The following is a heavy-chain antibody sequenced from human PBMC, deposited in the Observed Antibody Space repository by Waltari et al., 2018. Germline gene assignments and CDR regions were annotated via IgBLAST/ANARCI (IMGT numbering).Heavy chain of an antibody. J-gene: IGHJ3*02. Sequence: QVQLQESGPGLVKPSQTLYLTCSVSGGSISSGRYYWSWTRPRAGEGLEWIVRIYTSGSTNYNPSLKSRVTISVDTSKNQFSLKLSSVTAADTAVYYCARGIGYCSGGSCYSSAFDIWGQGTMVTVSS. CDR3: ARGIGYCSGGSCYSSAFDI. D-gene: IGHD2-15*01. V-gene: IGHV4-61*02. CDR2: IYTSGST. CDR1: GGSISSGRYY.